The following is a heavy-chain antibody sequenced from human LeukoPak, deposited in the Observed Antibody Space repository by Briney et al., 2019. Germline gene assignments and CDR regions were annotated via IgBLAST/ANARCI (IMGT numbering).Heavy chain of an antibody. Sequence: SETLSLTCTVSGGSISSYYWSWIRQPPGKGLEWIGYIYYSGSTNYNPSLKSRVTISVVTSKNQFSLKLSSVTAADTAVYYCARDGDSSSWYKDAFDIWGQGTMVTVSS. J-gene: IGHJ3*02. D-gene: IGHD6-13*01. CDR2: IYYSGST. CDR1: GGSISSYY. CDR3: ARDGDSSSWYKDAFDI. V-gene: IGHV4-59*01.